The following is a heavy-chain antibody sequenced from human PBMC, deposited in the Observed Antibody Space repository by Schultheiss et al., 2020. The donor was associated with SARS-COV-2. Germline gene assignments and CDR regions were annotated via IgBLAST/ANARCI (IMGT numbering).Heavy chain of an antibody. CDR1: GFTFSNAW. V-gene: IGHV3-30*01. J-gene: IGHJ6*02. CDR2: VSYGGTNK. CDR3: ARSGRVAARPGGRYYYYYGMDV. D-gene: IGHD6-6*01. Sequence: GGSLRLSCAASGFTFSNAWMSWVRQAPGKGLEWVAVVSYGGTNKYYADSVKGRFTISRDNSKNTLYLQMNSLRAEDTAVYYCARSGRVAARPGGRYYYYYGMDVWGQGTTVTVSS.